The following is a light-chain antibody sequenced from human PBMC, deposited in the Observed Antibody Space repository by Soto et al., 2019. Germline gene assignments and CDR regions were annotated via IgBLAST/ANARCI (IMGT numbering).Light chain of an antibody. CDR1: NSNIGSHV. V-gene: IGLV1-44*01. CDR3: AAWDGSLQSWV. J-gene: IGLJ3*02. CDR2: TNN. Sequence: QSVLTQPPSASGAPGQRVTISCSGSNSNIGSHVVNWYQQVPGTAPKLLIYTNNQRPSGVPDRFSDSKSGTSASLAISGRQSEDEADYYCAAWDGSLQSWVFGGGTKVTVL.